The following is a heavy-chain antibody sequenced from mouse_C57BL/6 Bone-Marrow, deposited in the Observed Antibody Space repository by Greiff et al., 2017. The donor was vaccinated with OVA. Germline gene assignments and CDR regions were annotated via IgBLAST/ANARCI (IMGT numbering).Heavy chain of an antibody. CDR2: IDPSDSYT. J-gene: IGHJ4*01. V-gene: IGHV1-69*01. Sequence: VQLQQPGAELVMPGASVKLSCKASGYTFTSYWMHWVKQRPGQGLEWIGEIDPSDSYTTSNQKFKGKSTLTVDKSSSTAYMQLSSLTSEDAAVYYCARDGSGPAMDYWGQGTSVTVSS. CDR3: ARDGSGPAMDY. D-gene: IGHD3-2*02. CDR1: GYTFTSYW.